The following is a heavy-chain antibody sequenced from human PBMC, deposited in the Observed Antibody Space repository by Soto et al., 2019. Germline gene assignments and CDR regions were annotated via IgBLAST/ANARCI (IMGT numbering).Heavy chain of an antibody. CDR3: ARSGVAALDS. Sequence: GGSLRLSCAASGFTFRDYSLNWVRQAPGKGLEWVSSITSKSTYIYYADSVKGRFTITRDNAKSSLYLQMDSLRADDTAVYFCARSGVAALDSWGQGTLVTVSS. D-gene: IGHD2-8*01. J-gene: IGHJ5*01. CDR2: ITSKSTYI. CDR1: GFTFRDYS. V-gene: IGHV3-21*06.